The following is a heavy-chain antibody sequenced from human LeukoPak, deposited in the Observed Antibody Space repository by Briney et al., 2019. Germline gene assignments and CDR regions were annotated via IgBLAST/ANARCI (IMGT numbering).Heavy chain of an antibody. CDR2: IRYDGSNK. J-gene: IGHJ6*03. D-gene: IGHD6-13*01. V-gene: IGHV3-30*02. CDR1: GFTFSSYG. CDR3: AKDLEYSSSWPYYYYYYMDV. Sequence: GGSLRLSCAASGFTFSSYGMHWVRQAPGKGLEWVAFIRYDGSNKYYADSVKGRFTISRDNSKNTLYLQMNSLRAEDTAVYYCAKDLEYSSSWPYYYYYYMDVWGKGTTVTISS.